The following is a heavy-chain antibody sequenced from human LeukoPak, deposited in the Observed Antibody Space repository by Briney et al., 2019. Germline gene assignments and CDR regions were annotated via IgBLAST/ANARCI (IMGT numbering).Heavy chain of an antibody. Sequence: GGSLRLSCVVSGFTFSSYAMSWVRQAPGKGLEWVSAISGSGGTTYYADSVKGRFTISRDKPKNTLYLQMNSLRADDTAVYYCAKGTMDGGQYYYDSSGGQGTLVTVSS. D-gene: IGHD3-22*01. J-gene: IGHJ4*02. CDR2: ISGSGGTT. CDR3: AKGTMDGGQYYYDSS. CDR1: GFTFSSYA. V-gene: IGHV3-23*01.